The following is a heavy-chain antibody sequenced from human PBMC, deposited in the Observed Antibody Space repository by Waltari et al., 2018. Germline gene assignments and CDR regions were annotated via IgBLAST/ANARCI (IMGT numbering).Heavy chain of an antibody. J-gene: IGHJ5*02. CDR1: GGSISSSSYY. CDR3: ARHPACYYDDFGPNWVDP. Sequence: QLQLQESGPGLVKPSETLSLTCTVSGGSISSSSYYWGWIRQPPRRGVEWIGSIYYSGSTYHNPALKSRVTRCVDTSKNQCALKLSSVAAADTAVYYCARHPACYYDDFGPNWVDPWGQGTLVTVSS. V-gene: IGHV4-39*01. CDR2: IYYSGST. D-gene: IGHD3-3*01.